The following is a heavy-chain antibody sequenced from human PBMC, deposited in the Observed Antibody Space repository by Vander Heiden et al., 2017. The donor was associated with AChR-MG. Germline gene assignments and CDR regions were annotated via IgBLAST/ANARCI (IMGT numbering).Heavy chain of an antibody. J-gene: IGHJ4*02. Sequence: QVQLQQSGPGLVKPSQTLSLTCAISGDSVSSTRAAWNWTRQSPSPGLGWLGRTYYRSKWHNDDALSVKNRITSSPDTSKNKCSLQRNSVTPEGTAVYYCARLVGGSEDDWGQGTLVTVS. CDR2: TYYRSKWHN. D-gene: IGHD2-8*02. CDR3: ARLVGGSEDD. CDR1: GDSVSSTRAA. V-gene: IGHV6-1*01.